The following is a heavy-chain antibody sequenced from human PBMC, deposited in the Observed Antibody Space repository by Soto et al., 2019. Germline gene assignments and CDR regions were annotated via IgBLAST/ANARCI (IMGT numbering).Heavy chain of an antibody. J-gene: IGHJ4*02. CDR2: NTGSGGST. V-gene: IGHV3-23*01. D-gene: IGHD3-16*01. CDR3: AQVRGGEPLRY. CDR1: GFTFSNYP. Sequence: PGGSLRLSCAASGFTFSNYPMTWFRQAPGKGLEWVSANTGSGGSTYYADSVKGRFTISRDNSKNTLYLQMNSLRAEDTAVYYCAQVRGGEPLRYWGQGTLVTVSS.